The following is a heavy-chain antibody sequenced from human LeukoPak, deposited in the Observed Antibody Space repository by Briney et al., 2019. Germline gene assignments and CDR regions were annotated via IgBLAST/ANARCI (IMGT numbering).Heavy chain of an antibody. V-gene: IGHV1-2*02. J-gene: IGHJ4*02. CDR3: ARTYKYSSSSNLVDY. Sequence: ASVKVSCKASGGTFSSYAISWVRQAPGQGLEWMGWINPNSGGTNYAQKFQGRVTMTRDTSISTAYMELSRLRSDDTAVYYCARTYKYSSSSNLVDYWGQGTLVTVSS. CDR2: INPNSGGT. CDR1: GGTFSSYA. D-gene: IGHD6-6*01.